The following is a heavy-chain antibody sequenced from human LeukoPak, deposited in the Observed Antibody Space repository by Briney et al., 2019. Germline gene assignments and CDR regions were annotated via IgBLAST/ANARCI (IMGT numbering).Heavy chain of an antibody. Sequence: GGSLRLSCAASGFTFSSYAMSWVRQAPGKGLEWVSAISGSGGSTYYADSVRGRFTISRDNSKNTLYLQMNSLRAEDTAVYYCARGGASSYYDSSGYSDYWGQGTLVTVSS. D-gene: IGHD3-22*01. CDR2: ISGSGGST. CDR1: GFTFSSYA. CDR3: ARGGASSYYDSSGYSDY. V-gene: IGHV3-23*01. J-gene: IGHJ4*02.